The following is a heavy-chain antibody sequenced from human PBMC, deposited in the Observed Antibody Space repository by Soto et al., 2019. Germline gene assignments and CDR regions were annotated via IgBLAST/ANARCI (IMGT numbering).Heavy chain of an antibody. Sequence: ASVKVSCKVSGYTLTELSMHWVRQAPGKGLEWMGGFDPEDGETIYAQKFRGRVTMTEDTSTDTAYMELSSLRSEDTAVYYCATGVKLWYDAFDIWGQGTMVTVSS. D-gene: IGHD5-18*01. J-gene: IGHJ3*02. CDR2: FDPEDGET. V-gene: IGHV1-24*01. CDR3: ATGVKLWYDAFDI. CDR1: GYTLTELS.